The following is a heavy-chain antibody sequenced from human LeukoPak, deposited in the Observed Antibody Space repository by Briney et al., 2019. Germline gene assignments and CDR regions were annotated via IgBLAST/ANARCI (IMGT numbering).Heavy chain of an antibody. D-gene: IGHD6-19*01. V-gene: IGHV4-59*01. CDR1: GASISSFY. J-gene: IGHJ4*02. Sequence: PSETLSLTCTVSGASISSFYWSWIRQPPGKRLEWIAYFYYSGSTNYNPSLKSRVTISVDTSKNQFSLNLSSVTAADTAVYYCARAYSSGWYPYWDQGTLVTVPS. CDR2: FYYSGST. CDR3: ARAYSSGWYPY.